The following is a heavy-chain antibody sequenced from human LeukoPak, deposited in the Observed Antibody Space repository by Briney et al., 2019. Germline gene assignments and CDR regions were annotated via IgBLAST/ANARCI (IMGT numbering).Heavy chain of an antibody. CDR2: IYPEDSDT. Sequence: GESLKISCKGSGYRFNAYWIAWVRQMPGKGLEWTGIIYPEDSDTSYSPSFQGQVTISAETSVRTAYLKWSSLKASDTAMYYCARPNITSYYDSRGYDAFDVWGQGTMVTVSS. CDR3: ARPNITSYYDSRGYDAFDV. J-gene: IGHJ3*01. D-gene: IGHD3-22*01. V-gene: IGHV5-51*01. CDR1: GYRFNAYW.